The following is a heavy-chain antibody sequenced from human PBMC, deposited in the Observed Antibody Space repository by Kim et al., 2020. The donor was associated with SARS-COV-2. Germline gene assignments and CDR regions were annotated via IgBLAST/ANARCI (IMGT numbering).Heavy chain of an antibody. CDR1: GGSISSYY. CDR3: ARGTSTWFGEPNWFDP. J-gene: IGHJ5*02. D-gene: IGHD3-10*01. V-gene: IGHV4-59*01. Sequence: SETLSLTCTVSGGSISSYYWSWIRQPPGKGLEWIGYIYYSGSTNYNPSLKSRVTISVDTSKNQLSLKLSSVTAADTAVYYCARGTSTWFGEPNWFDPWGQGTLVTVSS. CDR2: IYYSGST.